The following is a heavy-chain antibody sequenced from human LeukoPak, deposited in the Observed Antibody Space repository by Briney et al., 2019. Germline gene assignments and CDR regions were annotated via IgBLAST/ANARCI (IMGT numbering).Heavy chain of an antibody. J-gene: IGHJ3*02. CDR2: INHSGST. D-gene: IGHD2-15*01. CDR1: GGSFSGYY. V-gene: IGHV4-34*01. CDR3: ARVWDGGAFDI. Sequence: SETLSLTCAVYGGSFSGYYWSWIRQPPGKGLEWIGEINHSGSTNYNPSLKSRVTMSVDTSKNQFSLKLSSVTAADTAVYYCARVWDGGAFDIWGQGTMVTVSS.